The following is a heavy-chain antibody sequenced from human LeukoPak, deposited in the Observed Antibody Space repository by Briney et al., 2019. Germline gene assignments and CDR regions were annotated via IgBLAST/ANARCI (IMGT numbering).Heavy chain of an antibody. CDR3: ARDSDSSSWTFDY. CDR2: IYYSGST. CDR1: GGSISSSSYY. Sequence: SETLSLTCTVSGGSISSSSYYWGWIRQPPGKGLEWIGSIYYSGSTYYNPSLKSRVTISVDTSKNQFSLKLSSVTAADTAVYYCARDSDSSSWTFDYWGQGTLVTVSS. D-gene: IGHD6-13*01. V-gene: IGHV4-39*07. J-gene: IGHJ4*02.